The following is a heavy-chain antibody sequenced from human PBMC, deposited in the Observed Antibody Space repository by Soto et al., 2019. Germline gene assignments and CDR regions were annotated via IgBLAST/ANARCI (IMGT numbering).Heavy chain of an antibody. CDR2: IIPILGIA. J-gene: IGHJ4*02. V-gene: IGHV1-69*08. CDR3: ARDAWDYGEMGFDY. D-gene: IGHD4-17*01. Sequence: QVQLVQSGAEVTTPGSSVKVSCKASGGTFSSYTISWVRQAPGQGLEWMGRIIPILGIANYAQKFQGRVTITADKSTSTDYMELSSLRSEDTAVYYCARDAWDYGEMGFDYCGQVTLVTVSS. CDR1: GGTFSSYT.